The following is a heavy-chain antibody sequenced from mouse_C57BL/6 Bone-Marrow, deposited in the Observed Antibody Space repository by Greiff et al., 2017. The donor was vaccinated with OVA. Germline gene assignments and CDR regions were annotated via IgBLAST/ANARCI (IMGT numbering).Heavy chain of an antibody. CDR1: CYTFTSYG. V-gene: IGHV1-81*01. D-gene: IGHD3-2*02. Sequence: QVQLKQSGAELARPGASVKLSCKASCYTFTSYGISWVKQRTGQGLEWIGEIYPRSGNTYYNEKFKGKATLTADKSSSTAYMELRSLTSEDSAVYFCARQLRLGYFDYWGQGTTLTVSS. J-gene: IGHJ2*01. CDR3: ARQLRLGYFDY. CDR2: IYPRSGNT.